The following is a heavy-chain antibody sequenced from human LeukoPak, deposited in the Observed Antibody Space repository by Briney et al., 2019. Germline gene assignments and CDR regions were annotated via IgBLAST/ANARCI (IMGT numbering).Heavy chain of an antibody. CDR2: ISAYNGNT. CDR3: ARDSPDGSGTYYNDSPDY. Sequence: ASVKVSCKASGYTFSSYGISWVRQAPGQGLEWMGWISAYNGNTNYRQKLQGRVTMTTDTSTSTAYMDLRSLRSDDTAIYYCARDSPDGSGTYYNDSPDYWGQGTRVTVSS. V-gene: IGHV1-18*01. CDR1: GYTFSSYG. J-gene: IGHJ4*02. D-gene: IGHD3-10*01.